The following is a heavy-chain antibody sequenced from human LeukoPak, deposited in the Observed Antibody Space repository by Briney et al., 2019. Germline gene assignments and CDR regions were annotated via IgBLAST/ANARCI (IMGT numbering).Heavy chain of an antibody. CDR1: EFTFSSYT. CDR3: ARGGGNFDY. CDR2: ISSTSTYI. J-gene: IGHJ4*02. Sequence: GGSLRLSCAASEFTFSSYTINCVRQAPGKGLEWVSSISSTSTYISYADSVKGRFTISRDNAKNSLYLQMNSLRAEDTAVYYCARGGGNFDYWGQGTLVTVSS. D-gene: IGHD2-15*01. V-gene: IGHV3-21*01.